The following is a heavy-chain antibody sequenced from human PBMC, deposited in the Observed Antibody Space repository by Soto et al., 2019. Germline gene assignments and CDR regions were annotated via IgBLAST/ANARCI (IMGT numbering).Heavy chain of an antibody. V-gene: IGHV5-10-1*01. D-gene: IGHD3-22*01. Sequence: PGESLKISCKGSGYSFAGYWITWVRQMPGKGLELMGRIDPSDSQTYYSPSFRGHVTISAAKSITTVFLQWSSLRASDTAMYYCARQIYDSDSGPNFQYYFDSWGQGTLVTVSS. CDR3: ARQIYDSDSGPNFQYYFDS. CDR2: IDPSDSQT. J-gene: IGHJ4*02. CDR1: GYSFAGYW.